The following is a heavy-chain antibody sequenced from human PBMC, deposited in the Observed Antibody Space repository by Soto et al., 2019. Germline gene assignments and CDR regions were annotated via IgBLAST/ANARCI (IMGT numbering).Heavy chain of an antibody. CDR3: ARHFSRYDFWSGYSPYYYYMEV. D-gene: IGHD3-3*01. CDR1: GGSISSYY. V-gene: IGHV4-59*08. CDR2: IYYSGST. Sequence: SETLSLTCTVSGGSISSYYWSWIRQPPGKGLEWIGYIYYSGSTNYNPSLKSRVTISVDTSKNQFSLKLSSVTAADTAVYYCARHFSRYDFWSGYSPYYYYMEVWGKGTTVTVSS. J-gene: IGHJ6*03.